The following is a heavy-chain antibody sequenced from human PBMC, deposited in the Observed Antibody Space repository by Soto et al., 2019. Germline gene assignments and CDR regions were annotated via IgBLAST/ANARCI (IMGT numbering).Heavy chain of an antibody. CDR1: GGTFSSYT. CDR3: ARLSGIAVAGSDY. D-gene: IGHD6-19*01. Sequence: SVKVSCKASGGTFSSYTISWLLQAPGQGLEWMGRIIPILGIANYAQKFQGRVTITADKSTSTAYMELSSLRSEDTAVYYCARLSGIAVAGSDYWGQGTLVTVSS. CDR2: IIPILGIA. V-gene: IGHV1-69*02. J-gene: IGHJ4*02.